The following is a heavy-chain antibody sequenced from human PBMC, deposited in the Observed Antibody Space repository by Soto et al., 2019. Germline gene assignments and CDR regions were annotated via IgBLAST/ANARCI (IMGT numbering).Heavy chain of an antibody. CDR3: GRGGGGNRKPLDY. J-gene: IGHJ4*02. CDR2: IYHSGST. Sequence: QLQLQESGSGLVKPSQTLSLTCAVSGGSISSGGYSWGWIRQPPGKGLESSGYIYHSGSTSYNPSLKSRVIISIDRSKNQFSLKLSSVTAADAAVYYCGRGGGGNRKPLDYWGQGTLVTVSS. CDR1: GGSISSGGYS. V-gene: IGHV4-30-2*01. D-gene: IGHD1-26*01.